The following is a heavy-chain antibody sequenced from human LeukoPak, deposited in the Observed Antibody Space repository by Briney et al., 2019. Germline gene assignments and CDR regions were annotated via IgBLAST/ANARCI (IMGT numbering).Heavy chain of an antibody. CDR1: GFTFSSYG. V-gene: IGHV3-30*18. CDR2: ISYDGNNK. J-gene: IGHJ3*02. Sequence: GGSLRLSCAASGFTFSSYGMHWVRQAPGKGLEWMAVISYDGNNKYYADSVKGRFTISRDNSKDTLYLQIDSLRAEDTAVYYCAKDRLGTLDAFDIWGQGTMVTVSS. CDR3: AKDRLGTLDAFDI. D-gene: IGHD3-9*01.